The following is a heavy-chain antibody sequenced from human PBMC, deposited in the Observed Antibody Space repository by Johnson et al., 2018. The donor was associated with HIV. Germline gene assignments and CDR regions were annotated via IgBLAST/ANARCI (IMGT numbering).Heavy chain of an antibody. D-gene: IGHD3-10*01. CDR3: ARDQTYSFDI. Sequence: QVQLVESGGGLVQPGGSLRLSCAASGFTFSDYYMSWIRQTPGKGLEWAAVIWYDGSNKYYADSVKGRFIISRDSSKNTLYLQMDRLRAEDTAQYYCARDQTYSFDIWGQGTMVTVSS. CDR2: IWYDGSNK. V-gene: IGHV3-33*08. J-gene: IGHJ3*02. CDR1: GFTFSDYY.